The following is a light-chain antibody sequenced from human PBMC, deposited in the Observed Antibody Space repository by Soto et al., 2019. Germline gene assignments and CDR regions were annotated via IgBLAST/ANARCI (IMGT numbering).Light chain of an antibody. CDR3: QKYNSYSWK. CDR2: DAS. J-gene: IGKJ1*01. CDR1: QTITRW. V-gene: IGKV1-5*01. Sequence: DIQMTQSPSTLSASVGDRVTITCRASQTITRWMAWYPQKPGKAPKLLIYDASTLESGVPSRFSGSRSGTEFTLTISSLQPDDFATYYCQKYNSYSWKCGQGTKGAIK.